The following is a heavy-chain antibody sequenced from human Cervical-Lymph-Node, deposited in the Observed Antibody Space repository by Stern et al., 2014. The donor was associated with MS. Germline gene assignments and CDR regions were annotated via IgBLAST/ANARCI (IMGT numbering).Heavy chain of an antibody. V-gene: IGHV3-30*18. D-gene: IGHD6-19*01. CDR3: AKDRGSGWSLDY. CDR2: ISHDGSKK. J-gene: IGHJ4*02. CDR1: GFTFSTYG. Sequence: VQLVESGGGVVQPGRSLRLSCAGSGFTFSTYGMHWVRQAPGKGLARVALISHDGSKKYYVDSVKGRFTISRDNSKNTMYVHMNSLRDEDTAVYYCAKDRGSGWSLDYWGQGTLVIVSS.